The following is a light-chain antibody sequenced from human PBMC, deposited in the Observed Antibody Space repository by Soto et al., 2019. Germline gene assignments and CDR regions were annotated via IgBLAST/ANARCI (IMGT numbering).Light chain of an antibody. V-gene: IGLV3-21*04. CDR3: QAWDSSSDQPV. CDR1: NGGSKS. J-gene: IGLJ2*01. Sequence: SYELTQPPSVSVAPGKTASITCGGDNGGSKSVHWYQQKPGQAHVLVINHDSDRPSGIPERFSGSNYGNTATLTISRVEAGDEAGYYCQAWDSSSDQPVFGGGTKLTVL. CDR2: HDS.